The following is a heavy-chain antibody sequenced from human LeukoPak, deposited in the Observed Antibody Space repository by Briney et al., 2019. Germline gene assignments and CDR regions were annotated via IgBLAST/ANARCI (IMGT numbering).Heavy chain of an antibody. V-gene: IGHV4-34*01. CDR3: ARGNYYDSGSYYAFDY. J-gene: IGHJ4*02. Sequence: PSGTLSLTCAVYGGSFSGFYWNWIRQPPGKGLEWIGEINHSGSTNYNPSLKSRVTISVDTSRNQFSLRLSSVTAADTAVYYCARGNYYDSGSYYAFDYWGQGTLVTVSS. CDR2: INHSGST. CDR1: GGSFSGFY. D-gene: IGHD3-22*01.